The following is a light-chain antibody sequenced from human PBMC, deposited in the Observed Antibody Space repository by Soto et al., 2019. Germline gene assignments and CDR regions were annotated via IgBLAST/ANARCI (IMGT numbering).Light chain of an antibody. J-gene: IGLJ3*02. CDR1: NSDVGGYNY. Sequence: QSVLTQPASVSGSPGQSITISCTGSNSDVGGYNYVSWYQQYPGKPPKLMIYDVSNRPSGVSHRFSGSKSGYTASLTISGLQAEDEAHYYCSSYTSSSTRVVFGGGTKLTVL. CDR3: SSYTSSSTRVV. CDR2: DVS. V-gene: IGLV2-14*03.